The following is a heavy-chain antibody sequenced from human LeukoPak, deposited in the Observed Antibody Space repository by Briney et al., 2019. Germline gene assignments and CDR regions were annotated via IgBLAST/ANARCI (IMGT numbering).Heavy chain of an antibody. V-gene: IGHV5-51*01. D-gene: IGHD4-17*01. Sequence: GESLKISCKGSGYSFTNYWIGWVRQMPGKGLEWLGIIYPGDSDTRYSPSFQGQVTISADKSINTAYLQWSSLKASDTAMYYCARHRTNYGEPYYFDYWGQGTLVTVSS. J-gene: IGHJ4*02. CDR3: ARHRTNYGEPYYFDY. CDR2: IYPGDSDT. CDR1: GYSFTNYW.